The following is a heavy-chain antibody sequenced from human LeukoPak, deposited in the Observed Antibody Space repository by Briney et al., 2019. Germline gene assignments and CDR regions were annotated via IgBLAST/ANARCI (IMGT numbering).Heavy chain of an antibody. CDR3: ARERLGYSGYDSIPPDY. D-gene: IGHD5-12*01. CDR1: GYTFSSYS. CDR2: ISSSSSYI. V-gene: IGHV3-21*01. Sequence: PGGSLRLSCAASGYTFSSYSMNWVPEAPGKGLEWVSSISSSSSYIYYADSVKGRFTISRDIPKNTLYLQMNRLRAEDTAVDYCARERLGYSGYDSIPPDYWGQGTLVTVSS. J-gene: IGHJ4*02.